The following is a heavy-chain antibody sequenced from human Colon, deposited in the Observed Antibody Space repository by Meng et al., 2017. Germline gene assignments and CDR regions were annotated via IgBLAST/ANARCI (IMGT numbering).Heavy chain of an antibody. CDR3: ARGRYSGYLP. J-gene: IGHJ5*02. CDR1: GGSFSGYY. D-gene: IGHD5-12*01. Sequence: GPGPLKPSEPLSLTCAVYGGSFSGYYWSWIRQPPGKGLEWIGEINHSGSTNYNPSLKSRVTISVDTSKNQFSLKLSSVTAADTAVYYCARGRYSGYLPWGQGTLVTVSS. CDR2: INHSGST. V-gene: IGHV4-34*01.